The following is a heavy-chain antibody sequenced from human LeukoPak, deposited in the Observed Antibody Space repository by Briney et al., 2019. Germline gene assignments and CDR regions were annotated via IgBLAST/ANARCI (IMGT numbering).Heavy chain of an antibody. CDR3: ARDAQGYCSGGSCPPDYYYYYMDV. V-gene: IGHV1-18*01. J-gene: IGHJ6*03. CDR2: ISAYNSNT. Sequence: ASVKVSCKASGYTVTSYGISWVRQAPGQGLERMGWISAYNSNTNYSHKLQGRVTMTTDTSTSTAYMELRSLRSDDTAVYYCARDAQGYCSGGSCPPDYYYYYMDVWGKGTTVTVSS. D-gene: IGHD2-15*01. CDR1: GYTVTSYG.